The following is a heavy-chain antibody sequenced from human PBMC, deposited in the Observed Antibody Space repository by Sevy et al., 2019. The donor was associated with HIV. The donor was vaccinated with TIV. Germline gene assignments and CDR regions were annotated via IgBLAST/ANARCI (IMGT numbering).Heavy chain of an antibody. Sequence: SETLSLTCTVSGGSISSYYWSWIRQPPGKGLEWIGYIYYSGSTNYNPSLKSRVTISVDTSKNQFSLKLSSGTAADTAVYYCGRVTGYYYYYMDVWGKGTTVTVSS. D-gene: IGHD3-9*01. CDR1: GGSISSYY. CDR2: IYYSGST. CDR3: GRVTGYYYYYMDV. J-gene: IGHJ6*03. V-gene: IGHV4-59*01.